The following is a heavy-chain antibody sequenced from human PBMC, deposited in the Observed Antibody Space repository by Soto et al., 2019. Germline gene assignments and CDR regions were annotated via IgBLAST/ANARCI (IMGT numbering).Heavy chain of an antibody. V-gene: IGHV3-30-3*01. D-gene: IGHD1-26*01. CDR2: ISFDGNKK. Sequence: PGGSLRLSCAASGFTFSSFSSYDMHWVRQAPGKGLEWVAEISFDGNKKEYADAVKGRFTISRDNSQNILYLQMNSLRCEDTAVNYCARDSLYSGSYFAYWGQGTPVTVSS. CDR1: GFTFSSFSSYD. CDR3: ARDSLYSGSYFAY. J-gene: IGHJ4*02.